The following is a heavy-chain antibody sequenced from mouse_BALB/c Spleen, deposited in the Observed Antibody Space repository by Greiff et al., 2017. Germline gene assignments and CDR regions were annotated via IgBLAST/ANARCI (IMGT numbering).Heavy chain of an antibody. CDR1: GDSITSGY. Sequence: EVQLVESGPSLVKPSQTLSLTCSVTGDSITSGYWNWIRKFPGNKLEYMGYISYSGSTYYNPSLKSRISITRDTSKNQYYLQLNSVTTEDTATYYCARYPHYYGSSYWYFDVWGAGTTVTVSS. CDR3: ARYPHYYGSSYWYFDV. J-gene: IGHJ1*01. D-gene: IGHD1-1*01. V-gene: IGHV3-8*02. CDR2: ISYSGST.